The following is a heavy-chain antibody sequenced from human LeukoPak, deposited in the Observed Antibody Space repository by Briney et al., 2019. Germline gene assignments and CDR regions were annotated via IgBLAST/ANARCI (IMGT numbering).Heavy chain of an antibody. CDR2: IKEDGSDE. CDR3: ARDRGWYSADY. J-gene: IGHJ4*02. V-gene: IGHV3-7*04. D-gene: IGHD6-19*01. CDR1: GFTFSTYW. Sequence: GGSLRLSCAASGFTFSTYWMSWVRQAPGKGLEWVANIKEDGSDENYVDSVKGRFTISRDNAKDSLYLQLNSLRAEDTAVYYCARDRGWYSADYWGQGTLVTVSS.